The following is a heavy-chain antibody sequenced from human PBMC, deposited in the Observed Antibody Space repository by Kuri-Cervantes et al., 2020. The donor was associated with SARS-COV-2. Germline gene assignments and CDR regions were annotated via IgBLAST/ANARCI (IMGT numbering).Heavy chain of an antibody. CDR1: GFTFSGYS. V-gene: IGHV3-48*01. D-gene: IGHD3-22*01. CDR2: ISSSSSTI. J-gene: IGHJ6*03. CDR3: SRAYDSSGSLYYYYYMDV. Sequence: GESLKISCAASGFTFSGYSMNWIRQAPGKGLEWVSYISSSSSTIYYADSVKGRFTISRDNAKNSLYLQMNSLRAEDTAVYYCSRAYDSSGSLYYYYYMDVWGKGTTVTVSS.